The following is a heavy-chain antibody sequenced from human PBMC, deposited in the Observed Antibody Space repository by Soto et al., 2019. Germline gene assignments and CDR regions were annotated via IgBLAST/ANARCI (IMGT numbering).Heavy chain of an antibody. Sequence: EVQLVESGGGLVQPGRSLTLSCAASGFTFDDYGMHWVRQAPGKGLEWVSGISWNSGKIGQADSVKGRFTISRDNAKNSLYLQMDSLRVEDTALYYCTKEYSYSDKVFARWGRGTLVTVSS. CDR2: ISWNSGKI. V-gene: IGHV3-9*01. CDR3: TKEYSYSDKVFAR. CDR1: GFTFDDYG. J-gene: IGHJ4*02. D-gene: IGHD5-12*01.